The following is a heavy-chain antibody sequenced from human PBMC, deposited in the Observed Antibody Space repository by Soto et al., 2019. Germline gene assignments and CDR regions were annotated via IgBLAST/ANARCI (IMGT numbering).Heavy chain of an antibody. CDR2: ISTYNGNT. CDR3: ARGPTDYYDNSANYFLDY. J-gene: IGHJ4*02. CDR1: GYTFITYG. Sequence: QVQLVQSGAEVKKPGASVKVSCKASGYTFITYGVSWVRQAPAQGLDWLGRISTYNGNTRYAERLQGRVTMTTDTTTNTAYMERRNLRSDDTAVYYCARGPTDYYDNSANYFLDYWGQGTLVTVSS. D-gene: IGHD3-22*01. V-gene: IGHV1-18*01.